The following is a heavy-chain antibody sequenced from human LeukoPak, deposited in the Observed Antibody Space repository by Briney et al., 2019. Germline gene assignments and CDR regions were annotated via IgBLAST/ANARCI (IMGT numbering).Heavy chain of an antibody. D-gene: IGHD6-13*01. Sequence: ASVKVSCKASGYTFTSYAMNWVRQAPGQGLEWMGWINTNTGNPTYAQGFTGRFVFSLDTSVSTAYLQISSLKAEDTAVYYCARNSRRVAAGTYNWFDPWGQGTLVTVSS. CDR3: ARNSRRVAAGTYNWFDP. J-gene: IGHJ5*02. V-gene: IGHV7-4-1*02. CDR2: INTNTGNP. CDR1: GYTFTSYA.